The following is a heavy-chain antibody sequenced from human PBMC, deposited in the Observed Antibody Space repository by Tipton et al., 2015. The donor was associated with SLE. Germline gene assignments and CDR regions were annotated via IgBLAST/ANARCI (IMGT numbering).Heavy chain of an antibody. J-gene: IGHJ5*02. CDR2: IYYSGST. Sequence: TLSLTYTVSGGSISSYYWSWIRQPPGKGLEWIGYIYYSGSTNYNPSLKSRVTISVDTSKNQFSLKLSSVTAADTAVYYCARGLYDRSGYYWFDPWGQGTLVTVSS. D-gene: IGHD3-22*01. CDR3: ARGLYDRSGYYWFDP. CDR1: GGSISSYY. V-gene: IGHV4-59*01.